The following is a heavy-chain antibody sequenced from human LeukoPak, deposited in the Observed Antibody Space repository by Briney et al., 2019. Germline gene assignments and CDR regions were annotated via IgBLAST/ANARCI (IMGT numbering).Heavy chain of an antibody. J-gene: IGHJ4*02. CDR1: GFTFCSYA. CDR3: AKGGYCSGGSCYPYYFDY. CDR2: ISGSGGST. Sequence: GGSLSLSCAASGFTFCSYAMSWVRQAPGKGVEWVSAISGSGGSTYYADSVKGRFTISRDNSKNTLYLQMNSLRAEGTAVYYCAKGGYCSGGSCYPYYFDYWGQGTLVTVSS. D-gene: IGHD2-15*01. V-gene: IGHV3-23*01.